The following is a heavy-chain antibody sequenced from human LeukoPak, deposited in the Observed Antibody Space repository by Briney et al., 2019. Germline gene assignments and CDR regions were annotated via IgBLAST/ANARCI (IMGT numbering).Heavy chain of an antibody. CDR3: AREGARWEPSFSAFDI. V-gene: IGHV4-59*01. Sequence: SETLSLTCTVSGGSISSYYWSWIRQPPGKGLEWIGYIYYIGSTSYNPSLKSRVTISVDATKNKLPFNLNSVAGAETAVHYCAREGARWEPSFSAFDIWGQGTMGTVSS. CDR2: IYYIGST. D-gene: IGHD1-26*01. CDR1: GGSISSYY. J-gene: IGHJ3*02.